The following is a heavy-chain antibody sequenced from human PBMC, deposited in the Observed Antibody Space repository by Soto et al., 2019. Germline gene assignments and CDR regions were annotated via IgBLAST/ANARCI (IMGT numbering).Heavy chain of an antibody. D-gene: IGHD1-7*01. CDR3: ARGPQLAELPFWFDP. CDR1: GGTFSSYA. Sequence: QVQLVQSGAEGKKPGSSVKVSCKASGGTFSSYAISWVRQAPGQGLEWMGGTIPIFGTANYAQKFQGRVTITADESTSTAYMELSSLRSENTAVYYCARGPQLAELPFWFDPWGQGTLVTVSS. V-gene: IGHV1-69*01. CDR2: TIPIFGTA. J-gene: IGHJ5*02.